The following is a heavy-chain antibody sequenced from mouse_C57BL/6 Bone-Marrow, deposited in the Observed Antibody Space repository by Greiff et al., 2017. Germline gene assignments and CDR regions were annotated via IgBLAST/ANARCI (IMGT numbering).Heavy chain of an antibody. CDR2: VYPRSGNT. D-gene: IGHD4-1*01. Sequence: LQQSGAELARPGASVKLSCKASGYTFTSYGISWVKQRTGQGLEWIGEVYPRSGNTYYNEKFKGKATLTADKSSSTAYMELRSLTSEDSAVYFCARSLTGTGAYWGQGTLVTVSA. CDR1: GYTFTSYG. J-gene: IGHJ3*01. CDR3: ARSLTGTGAY. V-gene: IGHV1-81*01.